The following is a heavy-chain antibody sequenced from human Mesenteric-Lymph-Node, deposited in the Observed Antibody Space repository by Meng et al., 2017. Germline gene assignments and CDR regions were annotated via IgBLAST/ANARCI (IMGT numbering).Heavy chain of an antibody. CDR3: ARVGQWLPIDY. V-gene: IGHV4-34*01. D-gene: IGHD6-19*01. J-gene: IGHJ4*02. CDR2: IGHSGFT. Sequence: LQQWGAGRLKPSETLSLPCAVYGGSFSGYYWSWIRQPPGKGLEWIGSIGHSGFTYYTPSLKSRVTVSIDTSRNQFSLKLSSVTAADTAVYYCARVGQWLPIDYWGQGTLVTVSS. CDR1: GGSFSGYY.